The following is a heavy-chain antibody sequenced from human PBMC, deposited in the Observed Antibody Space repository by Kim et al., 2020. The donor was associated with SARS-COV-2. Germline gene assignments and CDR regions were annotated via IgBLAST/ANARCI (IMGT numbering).Heavy chain of an antibody. V-gene: IGHV3-21*01. D-gene: IGHD3-10*02. CDR1: GFTFSDYS. J-gene: IGHJ1*01. CDR3: ASDMLSWRD. Sequence: GGSLRLSCAASGFTFSDYSINWVRQAPGKGLEWIAYIVSGRGDIRHYAASVEGRFTLSRDNARSTVYLHMDRLRVDDTGVYYCASDMLSWRDWGQGTQVT. CDR2: IVSGRGDIR.